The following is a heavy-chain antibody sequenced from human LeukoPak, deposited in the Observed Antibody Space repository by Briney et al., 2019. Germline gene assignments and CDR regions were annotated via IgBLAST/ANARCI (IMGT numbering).Heavy chain of an antibody. Sequence: ASVKVSCKSSVYTFTGYYIDWMRQPPGQGLQWMGWINPNTGGTNYSQKFQGRGTITRDTSITTASMELIRLRSDDTAVYYCARGGRDDYNYNYFDFWGQGTLVTVSS. CDR1: VYTFTGYY. CDR3: ARGGRDDYNYNYFDF. D-gene: IGHD5-24*01. J-gene: IGHJ4*02. V-gene: IGHV1-2*02. CDR2: INPNTGGT.